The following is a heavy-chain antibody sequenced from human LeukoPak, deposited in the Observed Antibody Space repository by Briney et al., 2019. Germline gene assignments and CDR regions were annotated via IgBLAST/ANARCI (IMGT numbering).Heavy chain of an antibody. CDR3: ASTPYYDSSGYNY. Sequence: GASVNVFCKASGYTFTSYGISWVRQAPGQGLEWMGWISAYNGNTNYAQKLQGRVTMTTDTSTSTAYMELRSLKSDDPAVYYCASTPYYDSSGYNYWGQGTLVTVSS. V-gene: IGHV1-18*01. J-gene: IGHJ4*02. CDR2: ISAYNGNT. D-gene: IGHD3-22*01. CDR1: GYTFTSYG.